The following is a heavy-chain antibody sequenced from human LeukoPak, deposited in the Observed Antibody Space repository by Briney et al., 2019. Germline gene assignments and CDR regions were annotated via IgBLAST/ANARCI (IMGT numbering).Heavy chain of an antibody. CDR3: VRDMGYYNKV. CDR1: GFTFSTSW. J-gene: IGHJ4*02. CDR2: INTDGNTR. V-gene: IGHV3-74*01. D-gene: IGHD3-22*01. Sequence: GGSLRLSCATSGFTFSTSWMHWVRQAPGKGLVWVSRINTDGNTRDYADSVKGRFTISRDNAKNTLYLQMNSLRAEDTAVYYCVRDMGYYNKVWGQGTLVTVSS.